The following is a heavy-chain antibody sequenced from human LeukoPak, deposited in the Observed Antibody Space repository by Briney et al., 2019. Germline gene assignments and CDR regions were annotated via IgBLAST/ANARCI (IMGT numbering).Heavy chain of an antibody. J-gene: IGHJ4*02. Sequence: GGSLRLSCAASGFTLRSYDMSWVRQASGKGLEWVAATSGSGVNSYYADSVRGRFTISRDNSQNTLYLQMDSLRAEDTALYYCAKEYSGYDFDYWGQGTLVTVSS. V-gene: IGHV3-23*01. CDR3: AKEYSGYDFDY. CDR2: TSGSGVNS. D-gene: IGHD5-12*01. CDR1: GFTLRSYD.